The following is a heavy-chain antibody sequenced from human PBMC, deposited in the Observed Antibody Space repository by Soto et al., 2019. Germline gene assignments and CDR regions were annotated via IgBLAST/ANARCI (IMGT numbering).Heavy chain of an antibody. J-gene: IGHJ3*02. CDR2: ISSSSSYI. Sequence: GGSLRLSCAASGFTFSSYSMNWVRQAPGKGLEWVSSISSSSSYIYYADTVKGRFTISRDNAKNSLYLQMYSLRAEDTAVYYCASSPGFVDYAFDIWGQGTMVTVSS. CDR3: ASSPGFVDYAFDI. CDR1: GFTFSSYS. D-gene: IGHD5-12*01. V-gene: IGHV3-21*01.